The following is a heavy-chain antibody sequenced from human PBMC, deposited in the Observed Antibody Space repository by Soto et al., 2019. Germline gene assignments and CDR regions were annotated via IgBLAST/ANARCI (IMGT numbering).Heavy chain of an antibody. V-gene: IGHV1-69*13. CDR2: IIPIFGKT. CDR3: ARGGPPIDY. CDR1: GGTFSSYA. D-gene: IGHD3-10*01. J-gene: IGHJ4*02. Sequence: GASVKVSCKASGGTFSSYAISWVRQAPGQGLEWMGGIIPIFGKTNYAQKFQGRVTITGDASTSTAYMELSSLRSEDTAVYYCARGGPPIDYWGQGTLVTVSS.